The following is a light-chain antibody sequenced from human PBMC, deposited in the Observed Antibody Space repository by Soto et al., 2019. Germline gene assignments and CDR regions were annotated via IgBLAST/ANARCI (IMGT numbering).Light chain of an antibody. Sequence: EIVLTQSPATLSLSPGERATLSCRASQSVSSYLDWYQQKPGQAPRLLIYDASNRATGIPARFSGSGSGTDFTLTISSLEPEDFAVYYCQQRSNRPTFGGGTKVEIK. J-gene: IGKJ4*01. V-gene: IGKV3-11*01. CDR1: QSVSSY. CDR3: QQRSNRPT. CDR2: DAS.